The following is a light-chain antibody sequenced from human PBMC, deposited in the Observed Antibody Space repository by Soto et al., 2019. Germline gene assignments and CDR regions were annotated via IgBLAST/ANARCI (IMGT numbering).Light chain of an antibody. CDR2: RNN. J-gene: IGLJ2*01. V-gene: IGLV1-47*01. Sequence: QSVLTQPPSASGAPGQRVTISCSGSSSNIGFATVTWYHQLPGTAPKLVIYRNNQRPSGVPDRISGSKSGTSASLAISGLRSEDEADYYCAAWDDRLSGLVFGRGTKLTVL. CDR1: SSNIGFAT. CDR3: AAWDDRLSGLV.